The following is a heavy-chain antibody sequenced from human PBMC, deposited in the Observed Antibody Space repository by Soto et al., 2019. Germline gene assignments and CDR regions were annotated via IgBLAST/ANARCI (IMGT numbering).Heavy chain of an antibody. J-gene: IGHJ4*02. D-gene: IGHD6-13*01. V-gene: IGHV3-13*01. CDR1: GFTFSGFD. Sequence: PGGSLRLSCEASGFTFSGFDRHWVRQPTGKGLEWVSSIGTAGDTYYAVSVKGRFTISRDNAKNSLSLQMNSLRAGDMAVYFCAKSQEIGTHFFDSWGQGTKVTVYS. CDR3: AKSQEIGTHFFDS. CDR2: IGTAGDT.